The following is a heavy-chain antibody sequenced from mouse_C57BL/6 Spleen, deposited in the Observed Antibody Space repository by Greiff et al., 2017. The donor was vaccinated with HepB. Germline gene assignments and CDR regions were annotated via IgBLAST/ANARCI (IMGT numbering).Heavy chain of an antibody. V-gene: IGHV1-18*01. J-gene: IGHJ1*03. CDR3: ARGGRLRRGWYFDV. Sequence: EVKLVESGPELVKPGASVKIPCKASGYTFTDYNMDWVKQSHGKSLEWIGDINPNNGGTIYNQKFKGKATLTVDKSSSTAYMELRSLTSEDTAVYYCARGGRLRRGWYFDVWGTGTTVTVSS. CDR1: GYTFTDYN. D-gene: IGHD2-4*01. CDR2: INPNNGGT.